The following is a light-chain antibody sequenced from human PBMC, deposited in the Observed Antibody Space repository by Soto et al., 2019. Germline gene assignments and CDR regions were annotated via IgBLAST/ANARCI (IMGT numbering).Light chain of an antibody. CDR1: SSNIGAGYD. CDR3: QSYDSSLSGYV. CDR2: GNS. J-gene: IGLJ1*01. V-gene: IGLV1-40*01. Sequence: QSVLTQPPSVSGAPGQRVTISCTGSSSNIGAGYDVHWYQQLPGTAPKLLIYGNSKRPSGVPDRFSGSKSGTSASLAITGLQAEDEADYYCQSYDSSLSGYVFGTGTQLTVL.